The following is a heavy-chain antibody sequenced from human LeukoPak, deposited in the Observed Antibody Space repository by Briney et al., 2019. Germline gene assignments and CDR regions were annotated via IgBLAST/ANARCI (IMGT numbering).Heavy chain of an antibody. D-gene: IGHD5-18*01. V-gene: IGHV3-23*03. J-gene: IGHJ3*02. CDR3: ASSYSYGYGRAFDI. CDR1: GFTFSSYA. Sequence: GGSLRLSCAASGFTFSSYAMSWVRQAPGKGLEWVSVIYSGGSTSYADSVKGRFTISRDNAKNTLYLQMNSLRAEDTAVYYCASSYSYGYGRAFDIWGQGTMVTVSS. CDR2: IYSGGST.